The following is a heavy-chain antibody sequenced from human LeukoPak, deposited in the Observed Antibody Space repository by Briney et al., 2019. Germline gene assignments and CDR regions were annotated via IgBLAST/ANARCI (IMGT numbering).Heavy chain of an antibody. V-gene: IGHV1-46*01. CDR3: ATGTPSMVRGVMDAFDI. D-gene: IGHD3-10*01. CDR1: GYTFTSYY. CDR2: INPSGGST. J-gene: IGHJ3*02. Sequence: ASVKVSCKASGYTFTSYYMHWVRQAPGQGLEWMGIINPSGGSTSYAQKFQGRVTMAEDTSTDTAYMELSSLRSEDTAVYYCATGTPSMVRGVMDAFDIWGQGTMVTVSS.